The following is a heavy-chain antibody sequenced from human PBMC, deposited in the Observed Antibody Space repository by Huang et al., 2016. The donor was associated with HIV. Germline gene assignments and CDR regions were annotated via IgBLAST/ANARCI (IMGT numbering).Heavy chain of an antibody. CDR1: GGSLSGYF. D-gene: IGHD6-13*01. CDR3: ARERQAAVATCPHFYYMDV. Sequence: QVQLQQWGAGMLKPSETLSLTCVVTGGSLSGYFWTCIRQSPGKGLEWIGEVNHRGNFNNNPSLKRRVTMSVDASKNQISLEWTSVTAADTAVYFCARERQAAVATCPHFYYMDVWGKGTPVIVSS. V-gene: IGHV4-34*01. J-gene: IGHJ6*03. CDR2: VNHRGNF.